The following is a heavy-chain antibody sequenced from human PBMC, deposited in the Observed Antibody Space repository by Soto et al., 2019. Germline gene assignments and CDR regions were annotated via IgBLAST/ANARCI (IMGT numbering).Heavy chain of an antibody. CDR2: ISSSSSYI. Sequence: GGSLRLSCAASGFTFSSYSMNWVRQAPGKGLEWVSSISSSSSYIYYADSMKGRFTISRDNAKNSLYLQMNSLRAEDTAVYYCARDGSAMFDGPAEDRYMDVWGKGTTVTVSS. CDR3: ARDGSAMFDGPAEDRYMDV. D-gene: IGHD2-2*01. V-gene: IGHV3-21*01. CDR1: GFTFSSYS. J-gene: IGHJ6*03.